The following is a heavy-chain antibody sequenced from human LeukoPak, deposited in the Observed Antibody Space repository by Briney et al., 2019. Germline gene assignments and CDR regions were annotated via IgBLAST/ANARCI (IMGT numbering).Heavy chain of an antibody. CDR2: IRSKANSYAT. Sequence: PGGSLRLSCAASGFTFSGSAMHWVRQASGKGLEWVGRIRSKANSYATAYAASVKGRFTISRDDSKNTAYLQMNSLKTEDTAVYCCTRHPGNTYYYGPGSYGLYYYYMDVWGKGTTVTVSS. D-gene: IGHD3-10*01. CDR3: TRHPGNTYYYGPGSYGLYYYYMDV. CDR1: GFTFSGSA. V-gene: IGHV3-73*01. J-gene: IGHJ6*03.